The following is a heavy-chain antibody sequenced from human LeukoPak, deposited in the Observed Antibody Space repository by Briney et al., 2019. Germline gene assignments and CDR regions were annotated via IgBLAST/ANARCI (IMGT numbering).Heavy chain of an antibody. D-gene: IGHD3-10*01. CDR2: IKQDGSER. V-gene: IGHV3-7*01. J-gene: IGHJ4*02. CDR1: GFTFSDTW. Sequence: PGGSLRLSCAASGFTFSDTWMHWVRQSPTKGLEWVANIKQDGSERYYVDSVKGRFTISRDNAKNSLSLQMNNLRVEDTAVYYCARAGSHWHYVYWGQGTVVTVSS. CDR3: ARAGSHWHYVY.